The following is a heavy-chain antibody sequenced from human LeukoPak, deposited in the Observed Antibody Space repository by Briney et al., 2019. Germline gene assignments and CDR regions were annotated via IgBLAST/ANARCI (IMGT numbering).Heavy chain of an antibody. CDR1: RLGFSMYA. J-gene: IGHJ4*02. V-gene: IGHV3-9*01. CDR3: TIGRGQYSPGYFFDY. CDR2: ISWNSGYI. Sequence: PGGSLRLSCAVSRLGFSMYAMHSGSQAPGKGLEWLSIISWNSGYIGYADSVKGRFTISRDNAKKSLDLQMNSLRAEDTAFYYCTIGRGQYSPGYFFDYWGQGTLVTVSS. D-gene: IGHD6-6*01.